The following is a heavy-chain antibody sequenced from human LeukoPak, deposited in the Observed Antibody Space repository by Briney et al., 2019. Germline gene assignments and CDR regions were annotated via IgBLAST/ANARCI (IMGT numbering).Heavy chain of an antibody. CDR2: IWYDGSNK. Sequence: GRSLRLSCAASGFTFSSYGMHWVRQAPGKGLEWVAVIWYDGSNKYYADSVKGRFTISRDNSKNTLYLQMNSLRAEDTAVYYCARPYYYGSGSFYGGSPYYMDVWGKGTTVTVSS. CDR3: ARPYYYGSGSFYGGSPYYMDV. J-gene: IGHJ6*03. CDR1: GFTFSSYG. V-gene: IGHV3-33*01. D-gene: IGHD3-10*01.